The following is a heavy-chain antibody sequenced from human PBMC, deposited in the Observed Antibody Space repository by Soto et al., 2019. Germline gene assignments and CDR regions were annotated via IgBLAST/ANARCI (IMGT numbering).Heavy chain of an antibody. CDR1: GFIFSSYG. D-gene: IGHD3-16*01. Sequence: GGSLRLSCVASGFIFSSYGMHWVRQAPGKGLEWVAVIWYDGSKKYYADSVEGRFTISRDSSKNTVYLQMNSLRAEDTAIYYCARVNGGVGYYGGRLDYWGQGIQVTVSS. J-gene: IGHJ4*02. CDR3: ARVNGGVGYYGGRLDY. CDR2: IWYDGSKK. V-gene: IGHV3-33*01.